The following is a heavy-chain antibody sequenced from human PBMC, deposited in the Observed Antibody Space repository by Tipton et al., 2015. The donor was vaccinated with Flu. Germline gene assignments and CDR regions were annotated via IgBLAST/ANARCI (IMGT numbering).Heavy chain of an antibody. CDR3: ARSPGYYFDY. V-gene: IGHV4-4*07. D-gene: IGHD6-25*01. J-gene: IGHJ4*02. CDR1: GGSMSSFY. CDR2: MYVSGST. Sequence: TLSLTCTVSGGSMSSFYWTWIRQPAGKGLEWIGRMYVSGSTKYNPSLKSRVTMSVDTSKNQFSLKLSSVTAADTAVYYCARSPGYYFDYWGQGTLVTVSS.